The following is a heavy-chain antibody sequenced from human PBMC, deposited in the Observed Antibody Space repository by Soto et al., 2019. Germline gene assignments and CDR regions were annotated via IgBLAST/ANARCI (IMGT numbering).Heavy chain of an antibody. D-gene: IGHD5-12*01. Sequence: PGGSLRLSCAASGFTFSSYGMHWVRQAPGKGLEWVAVISYDGSNKYYADSVKGRFTISRDNSKNTLYLQMNSLRAEDTAVYYCAKSGYDYVFDYWGQGTLVTVSS. J-gene: IGHJ4*02. V-gene: IGHV3-30*18. CDR1: GFTFSSYG. CDR3: AKSGYDYVFDY. CDR2: ISYDGSNK.